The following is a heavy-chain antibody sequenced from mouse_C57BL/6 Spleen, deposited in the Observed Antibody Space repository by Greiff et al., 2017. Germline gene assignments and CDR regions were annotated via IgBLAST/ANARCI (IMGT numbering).Heavy chain of an antibody. CDR2: IDPSDSYN. V-gene: IGHV1-69*01. CDR3: ARGTGTRSWFAY. D-gene: IGHD4-1*01. Sequence: QVQLQQSGAELVMPGASVKLSCKASGYTFTSYWMHWVKQRPGQGLEWIGEIDPSDSYNNYNQKFKGKSTLTVDKSSSTAYMQLSSLTSEDSAVYYCARGTGTRSWFAYWGQGTLVTVSA. J-gene: IGHJ3*01. CDR1: GYTFTSYW.